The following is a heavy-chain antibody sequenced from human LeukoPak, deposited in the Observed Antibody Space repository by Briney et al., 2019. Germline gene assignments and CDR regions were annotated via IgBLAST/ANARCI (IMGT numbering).Heavy chain of an antibody. CDR3: ASLFPTHYDFWSGYLPFDY. CDR2: IYHSGST. D-gene: IGHD3-3*01. CDR1: GYSISSGYY. V-gene: IGHV4-38-2*02. Sequence: SETLSLTCTVSGYSISSGYYCGWIRQPPGKGLEWIGSIYHSGSTYYNPSLKSRVTISVDTSKNQFALKLSSVTAADTAVYYCASLFPTHYDFWSGYLPFDYWGQGTLVTVSS. J-gene: IGHJ4*02.